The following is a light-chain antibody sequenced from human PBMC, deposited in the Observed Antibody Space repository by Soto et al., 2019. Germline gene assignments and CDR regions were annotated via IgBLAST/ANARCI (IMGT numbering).Light chain of an antibody. CDR1: NIGSKS. CDR3: QVWDSSSDHHAV. V-gene: IGLV3-21*04. J-gene: IGLJ7*01. CDR2: YDT. Sequence: SYELTQPPSVSVAPGKTGRITCGGNNIGSKSVHWYQQKPGQAPVVVIYYDTDRPSGIPERFSASNSGNTATLTISRVEAGDEADYYCQVWDSSSDHHAVFGGGTQLTVL.